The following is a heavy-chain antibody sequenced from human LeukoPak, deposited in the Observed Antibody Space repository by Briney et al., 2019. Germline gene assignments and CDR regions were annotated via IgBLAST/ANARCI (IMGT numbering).Heavy chain of an antibody. V-gene: IGHV4-30-2*01. CDR1: GGSISSGGYS. J-gene: IGHJ6*02. CDR2: IYHSGST. CDR3: ARDRLVVVAANYYYYYGMDV. D-gene: IGHD2-15*01. Sequence: PSETLSLTCTVSGGSISSGGYSWSWIRQPPGKGLEWIGYIYHSGSTYYNPSLKSRVTISVDRSKNQFSLKLSSATAADTAVYYCARDRLVVVAANYYYYYGMDVWGQGTTVTVSS.